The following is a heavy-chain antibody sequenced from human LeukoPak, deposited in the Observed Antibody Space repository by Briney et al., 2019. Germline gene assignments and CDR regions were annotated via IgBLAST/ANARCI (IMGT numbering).Heavy chain of an antibody. J-gene: IGHJ3*02. CDR3: ARGRGYYDSSGYWPAFDI. CDR2: INHSGST. D-gene: IGHD3-22*01. Sequence: SETLSLTCAVYGGSFSGYYWSWIRQPPGKGLEWIGEINHSGSTNYSPSLKSRVTISVDTSKNQFSLKLSSVTAADTAVYYCARGRGYYDSSGYWPAFDIWGQGTMVTVSS. V-gene: IGHV4-34*01. CDR1: GGSFSGYY.